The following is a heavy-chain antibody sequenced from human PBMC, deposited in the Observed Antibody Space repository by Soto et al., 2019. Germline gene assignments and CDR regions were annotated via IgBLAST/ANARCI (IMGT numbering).Heavy chain of an antibody. V-gene: IGHV3-74*01. CDR3: GTQLTNGPVDN. CDR2: INSDGNNI. D-gene: IGHD3-9*01. CDR1: GSSLSNYW. Sequence: EVQLVESGGGLLQPGGSLRLSCAASGSSLSNYWMNWVRQAPGKGLVWVSRINSDGNNIIYADSVKGRFTISRDNAENKLYLQMNSLRVEDTAVYYCGTQLTNGPVDNWGQGTLVTVSS. J-gene: IGHJ4*02.